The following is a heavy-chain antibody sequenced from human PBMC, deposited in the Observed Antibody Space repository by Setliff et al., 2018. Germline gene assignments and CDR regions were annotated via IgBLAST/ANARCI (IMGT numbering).Heavy chain of an antibody. CDR1: GGSISRSSYH. V-gene: IGHV4-61*01. J-gene: IGHJ6*02. CDR2: IYYSGST. CDR3: ARDEGSSYFYGMDV. D-gene: IGHD6-13*01. Sequence: PSETLSLTCSASGGSISRSSYHYVWIRQPPGKGLEWIGYIYYSGSTNYNPSLKSRVTISVDTSKNQFSLKLSSVTAADTAVYYCARDEGSSYFYGMDVWGQGTTVTVSS.